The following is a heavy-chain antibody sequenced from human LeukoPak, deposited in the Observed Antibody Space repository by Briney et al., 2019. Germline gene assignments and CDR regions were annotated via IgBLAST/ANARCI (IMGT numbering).Heavy chain of an antibody. CDR2: IYHSGST. V-gene: IGHV4-38-2*01. D-gene: IGHD5-18*01. Sequence: SETLSLTCAVSGYSISSGYYWGWIRQPPGKGLEWIGSIYHSGSTYYNPSLKSRVTISVDTSKNQFSLKLSSVTAAGTAVYYCARGGYSYGYDYYYYMDVWGKGTTVTVSS. J-gene: IGHJ6*03. CDR1: GYSISSGYY. CDR3: ARGGYSYGYDYYYYMDV.